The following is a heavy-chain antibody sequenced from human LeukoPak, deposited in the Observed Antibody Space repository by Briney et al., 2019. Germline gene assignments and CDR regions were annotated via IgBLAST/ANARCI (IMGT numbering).Heavy chain of an antibody. CDR2: IWYDGSNK. D-gene: IGHD6-19*01. Sequence: GGSLRLSCAASGFTFSSYGMHWVRQAPGQGLEWVAVIWYDGSNKYYADSVKGRFTISRDNSKNTLYLQMNSLRAEDTAVYYCARVPPYSSGWYRFDYWGQGTLVTVSS. CDR3: ARVPPYSSGWYRFDY. CDR1: GFTFSSYG. J-gene: IGHJ4*02. V-gene: IGHV3-33*01.